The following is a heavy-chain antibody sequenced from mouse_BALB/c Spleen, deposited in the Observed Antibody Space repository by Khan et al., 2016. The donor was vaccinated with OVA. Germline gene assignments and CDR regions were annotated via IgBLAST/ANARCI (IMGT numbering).Heavy chain of an antibody. CDR3: ARRGGGYYGTNSPPTIDY. J-gene: IGHJ4*01. CDR1: GYTFTNYV. D-gene: IGHD1-1*01. V-gene: IGHV1S136*01. CDR2: INPYNDGT. Sequence: VQLKESGPELVKPGASVKMSCKASGYTFTNYVMHWVKQKPGQGLEWIGYINPYNDGTKYNEKFKGKATLTSDKSSSTAYMELSSLTSEDSAVYYCARRGGGYYGTNSPPTIDYWGQGTLVTVSS.